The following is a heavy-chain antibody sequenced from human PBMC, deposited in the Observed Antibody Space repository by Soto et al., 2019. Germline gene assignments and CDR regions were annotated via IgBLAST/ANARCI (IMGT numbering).Heavy chain of an antibody. V-gene: IGHV1-18*01. Sequence: QVQLVQSGAEVKKPGASVKVSCKTSGYTFTSHGISWVRQAPGQGLEWMGWISPYNGDTNYAQKLQGRVSVTTDSSTRTAYMELRSLRSEDTAVYYCARMVRGSTVGYYYYMDVWGKGTTVIVSS. CDR3: ARMVRGSTVGYYYYMDV. J-gene: IGHJ6*03. D-gene: IGHD3-10*01. CDR2: ISPYNGDT. CDR1: GYTFTSHG.